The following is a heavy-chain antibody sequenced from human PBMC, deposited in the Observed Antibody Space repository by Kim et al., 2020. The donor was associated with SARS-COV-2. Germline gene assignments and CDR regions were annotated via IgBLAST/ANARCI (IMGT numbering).Heavy chain of an antibody. Sequence: GGSLRLSCAASGFTFSSYAMSWVRQAPGKGLEWVSAISGSGGSTYYADSVKGRFTISRDNSKNTLYLQMNSLRAEDTAVYYCAKDNVLLWFGETKLLDYWGQGTLVTVSS. V-gene: IGHV3-23*01. D-gene: IGHD3-10*01. CDR1: GFTFSSYA. CDR3: AKDNVLLWFGETKLLDY. J-gene: IGHJ4*02. CDR2: ISGSGGST.